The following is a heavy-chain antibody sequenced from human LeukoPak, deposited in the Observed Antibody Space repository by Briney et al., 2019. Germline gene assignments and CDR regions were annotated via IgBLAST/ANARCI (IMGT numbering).Heavy chain of an antibody. J-gene: IGHJ6*02. D-gene: IGHD2-2*01. Sequence: GGSLRLSCAASGFTFDDYAMHWVRQVPGKGLEWVSGINWNSANTGYADSVKGRFTISRDNAKNSLYLQMNSLRAEDTALYYCATDGGPLCVSTSCYGLDVWGQGTTVTVSS. V-gene: IGHV3-9*01. CDR3: ATDGGPLCVSTSCYGLDV. CDR2: INWNSANT. CDR1: GFTFDDYA.